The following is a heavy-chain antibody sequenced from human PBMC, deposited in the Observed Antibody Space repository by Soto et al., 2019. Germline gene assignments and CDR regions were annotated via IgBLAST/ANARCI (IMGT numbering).Heavy chain of an antibody. CDR3: ARGDYGGDYNY. D-gene: IGHD4-17*01. CDR1: GFTFSSYA. J-gene: IGHJ4*02. Sequence: QVQLVESGGGVVQPGRSLRLSCAASGFTFSSYAMHWVRQAPGKGLEWVAVISYDGSNKYYADSVKGRFTISRDNSQNTLYLQMNSLRAEDTAVYYCARGDYGGDYNYWGQGTLVTVSS. V-gene: IGHV3-30-3*01. CDR2: ISYDGSNK.